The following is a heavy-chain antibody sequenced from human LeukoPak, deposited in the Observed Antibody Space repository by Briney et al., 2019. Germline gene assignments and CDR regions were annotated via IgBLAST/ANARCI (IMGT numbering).Heavy chain of an antibody. CDR3: ARGGYVWGSLFDP. Sequence: SETLSPTCTVSGYSISSGYYWGWIRQPPGKGLEWIGEINHSGSTNYNPSLKSRVTISVDTSKNQFSLKLSSVTAADTAVYYCARGGYVWGSLFDPWGQETLVTVSS. CDR2: INHSGST. J-gene: IGHJ5*02. D-gene: IGHD3-16*01. CDR1: GYSISSGYY. V-gene: IGHV4-38-2*02.